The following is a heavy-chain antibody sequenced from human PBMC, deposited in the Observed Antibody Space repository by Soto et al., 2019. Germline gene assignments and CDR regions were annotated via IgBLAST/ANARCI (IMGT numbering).Heavy chain of an antibody. V-gene: IGHV3-7*01. CDR2: IMQDGSDK. CDR1: GFTFSSYI. J-gene: IGHJ6*02. Sequence: PGGSLRLSCAASGFTFSSYIMTWVRQAPGKGLEWVANIMQDGSDKYYVDSVKGRFTISRDNAKNSLYLQMTSLRAEDTAVYYCASKRLYFYGLDVWGQGTTVTVS. CDR3: ASKRLYFYGLDV.